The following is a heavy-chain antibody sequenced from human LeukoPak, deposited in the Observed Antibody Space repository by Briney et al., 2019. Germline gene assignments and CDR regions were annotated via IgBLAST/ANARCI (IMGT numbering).Heavy chain of an antibody. Sequence: PSETLSLTCAVYGGSFSGYYWSWIRQPPGKGLEWIGEINHSGSTNYNPSLKSRVTISVDTSKNQFSLKLSSVTAADTAVYYCARAAGHHFDFWSGYYRDWIDPWGQGTLVTVSS. CDR2: INHSGST. CDR1: GGSFSGYY. J-gene: IGHJ5*02. V-gene: IGHV4-34*01. CDR3: ARAAGHHFDFWSGYYRDWIDP. D-gene: IGHD3-3*01.